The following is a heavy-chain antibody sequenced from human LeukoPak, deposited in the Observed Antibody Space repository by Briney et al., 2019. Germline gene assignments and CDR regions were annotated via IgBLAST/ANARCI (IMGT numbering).Heavy chain of an antibody. CDR2: ISTYNGNT. CDR1: GYTFTSYG. J-gene: IGHJ4*02. Sequence: ASVKVSCKASGYTFTSYGISWVRQAPGQGLEWMGWISTYNGNTNYAQKLQGRVTVTTDTSTSTAYMELRSLRSDDTAVYYCARDLPADTGYETHDYWGQGTLVTVSS. V-gene: IGHV1-18*01. D-gene: IGHD5-12*01. CDR3: ARDLPADTGYETHDY.